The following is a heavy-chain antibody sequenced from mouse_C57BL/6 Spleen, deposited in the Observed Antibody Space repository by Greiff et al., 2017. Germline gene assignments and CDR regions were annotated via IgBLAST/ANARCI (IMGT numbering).Heavy chain of an antibody. V-gene: IGHV1-53*01. J-gene: IGHJ1*03. CDR1: GYTFTSYW. Sequence: QVQLQQPGTELVKPGASVKLSCKASGYTFTSYWMHWVKQRPGQGLEWIGNINPSNGGTNYNEKFKSKATLTVDKSSSTAYMQLGSLTSEDSAVYYCARGRAMERYFDVWGTGTTVTVSS. D-gene: IGHD1-1*02. CDR3: ARGRAMERYFDV. CDR2: INPSNGGT.